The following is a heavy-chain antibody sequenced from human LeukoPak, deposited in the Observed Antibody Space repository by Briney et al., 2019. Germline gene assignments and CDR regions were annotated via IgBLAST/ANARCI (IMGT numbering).Heavy chain of an antibody. CDR3: AREDYYGSGSRVDY. D-gene: IGHD3-10*01. CDR2: TYYRSKWYN. J-gene: IGHJ4*02. V-gene: IGHV6-1*01. Sequence: SQTLSLTCAISGDSVSRNSAAWNWIRQSPSRGLEWLGRTYYRSKWYNDYAVSVKSRISINPDTSKNQFSLQPNSVTPEDTAVYYCAREDYYGSGSRVDYWGQGTLVTVSS. CDR1: GDSVSRNSAA.